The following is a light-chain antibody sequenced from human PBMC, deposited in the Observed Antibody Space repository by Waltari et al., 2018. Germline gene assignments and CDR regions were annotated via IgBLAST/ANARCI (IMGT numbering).Light chain of an antibody. CDR3: QQRSNWPLT. CDR1: QSISSY. CDR2: DAS. Sequence: EIVLTQSPVTLSLSPGDIATLSCMASQSISSYLAWYQQKPGQAPRLLIYDASNRATGIPARFSGSGSGTDFTLTISSLEPEDFAVYYCQQRSNWPLTFGGGTKVEIK. J-gene: IGKJ4*01. V-gene: IGKV3-11*01.